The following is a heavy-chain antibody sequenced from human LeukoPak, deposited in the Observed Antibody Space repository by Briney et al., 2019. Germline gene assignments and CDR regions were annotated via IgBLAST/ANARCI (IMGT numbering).Heavy chain of an antibody. CDR1: GGSISSYY. V-gene: IGHV4-59*01. J-gene: IGHJ6*03. Sequence: SETLSLTCTVSGGSISSYYWSWIRQPPGEGREWIGYIYYSGSTNYNPSLKSRVTISVDTSKNQFSLKLSSVTAADTAVYYCARDRQTSDYYYYYMDVWGKGTTVTVSS. CDR3: ARDRQTSDYYYYYMDV. CDR2: IYYSGST. D-gene: IGHD1-1*01.